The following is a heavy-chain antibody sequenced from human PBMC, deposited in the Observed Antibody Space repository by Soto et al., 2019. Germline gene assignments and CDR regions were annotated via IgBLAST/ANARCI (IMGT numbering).Heavy chain of an antibody. D-gene: IGHD5-18*01. Sequence: LSLTCAVYGGSFSGYYWTWIRQPPGKGLEWIGEINHSGSTNYNPSLKSRVTMSVDTSKNQVSLKLSSVTAADTAVYYCARGGTRLQFRRFVDYWGQGTLVTVSS. J-gene: IGHJ4*02. CDR3: ARGGTRLQFRRFVDY. CDR2: INHSGST. V-gene: IGHV4-34*01. CDR1: GGSFSGYY.